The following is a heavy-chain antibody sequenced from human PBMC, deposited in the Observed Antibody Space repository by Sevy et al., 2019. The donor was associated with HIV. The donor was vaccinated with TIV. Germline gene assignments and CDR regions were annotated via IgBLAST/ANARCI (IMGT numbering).Heavy chain of an antibody. J-gene: IGHJ4*02. CDR3: AGENAWGRGYS. CDR2: IYYNDHI. D-gene: IGHD1-26*01. Sequence: SETLSLTCTVSGGSITSLYGNWIRQPPGKGLEWIANIYYNDHINYNPSLKSRVTLSLDTSKNQFSLRLSSVTAADTAMYYCAGENAWGRGYSWGQGTLVTVSS. V-gene: IGHV4-59*08. CDR1: GGSITSLY.